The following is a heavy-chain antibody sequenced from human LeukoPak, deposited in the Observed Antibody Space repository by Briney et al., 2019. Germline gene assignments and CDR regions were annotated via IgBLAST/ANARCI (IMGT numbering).Heavy chain of an antibody. V-gene: IGHV3-30*04. CDR2: ISYDGSDT. J-gene: IGHJ4*02. CDR3: ARDLVKYHDSSGYLDY. CDR1: GFTFNSYA. Sequence: TGGSLRLSCAASGFTFNSYAMHFVRQAPGKGLEWVAVISYDGSDTYYADSVKGRFTISRDNSKNKLSLQMNSLRADDTAVYYCARDLVKYHDSSGYLDYWGQGTLVTVSS. D-gene: IGHD3-22*01.